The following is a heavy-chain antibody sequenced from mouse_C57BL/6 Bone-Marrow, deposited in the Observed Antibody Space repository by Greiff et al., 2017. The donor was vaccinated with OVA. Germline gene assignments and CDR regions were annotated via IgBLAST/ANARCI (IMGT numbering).Heavy chain of an antibody. Sequence: QVQLQQPGAELVMPGASVKLSCKASGYTFTSYWMHWVKQRPGQGLEWIGEIDPSDSYTNYNQKFKGKSTLTVDKSSSTAYMQLSSLTSEYSAVYYCARGAFMDYWGQGTSGTVSS. D-gene: IGHD6-1*01. CDR3: ARGAFMDY. CDR1: GYTFTSYW. V-gene: IGHV1-69*01. J-gene: IGHJ4*01. CDR2: IDPSDSYT.